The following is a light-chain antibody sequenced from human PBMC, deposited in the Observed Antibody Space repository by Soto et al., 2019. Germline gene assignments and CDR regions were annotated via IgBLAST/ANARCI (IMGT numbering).Light chain of an antibody. J-gene: IGLJ2*01. Sequence: SYKLTQPPSVSVSPGQTARITCSGDALPKQYAYWYQQKPGQAPVLVIYKDSERPSGIPERFSGSSSGTTVTLTISGVQAEDEADYYCQSADSSGRVFGGGTKLTVL. CDR2: KDS. V-gene: IGLV3-25*03. CDR3: QSADSSGRV. CDR1: ALPKQY.